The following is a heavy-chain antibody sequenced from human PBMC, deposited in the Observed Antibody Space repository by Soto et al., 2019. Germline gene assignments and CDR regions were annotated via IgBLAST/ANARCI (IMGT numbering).Heavy chain of an antibody. CDR1: GGSVSSSSYY. CDR3: ARQGRDLVIDY. D-gene: IGHD2-15*01. CDR2: IYYSGSA. J-gene: IGHJ4*02. Sequence: SETLSLTCTVSGGSVSSSSYYWGWLRQPPGKGLEWIGSIYYSGSAYYSPSLKSRVTISVDTSKNQFSLKLGSVTAADTAVYYCARQGRDLVIDYWGQGTLVTVSS. V-gene: IGHV4-39*01.